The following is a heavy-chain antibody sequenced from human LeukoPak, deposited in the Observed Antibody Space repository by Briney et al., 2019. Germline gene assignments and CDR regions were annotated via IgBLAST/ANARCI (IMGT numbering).Heavy chain of an antibody. J-gene: IGHJ4*02. CDR2: ISSSGSPI. D-gene: IGHD6-13*01. V-gene: IGHV3-11*04. Sequence: GGSLRLSCAASGFTSSNYYMNWIRQAPGKGLEWVSYISSSGSPIYYADSVKGRFTISRDNAENSLYLQMNSLRVEDTAVYYCARAGSAWYTPGYWGQGTLVTVSS. CDR1: GFTSSNYY. CDR3: ARAGSAWYTPGY.